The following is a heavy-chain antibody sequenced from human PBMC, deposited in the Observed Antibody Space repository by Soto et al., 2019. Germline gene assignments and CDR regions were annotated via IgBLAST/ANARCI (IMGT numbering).Heavy chain of an antibody. CDR3: AKEPLGYCSSTSCSSEDY. J-gene: IGHJ4*02. CDR2: ISGSGGST. CDR1: GFTFSSYA. Sequence: EVQLLESGGGLVQPGASLRLSCAASGFTFSSYAMSWVRQAPGKGLEWVSAISGSGGSTYYADSVKGRFTISRDNSKNTLYLQMNSLRAEDTAVYYCAKEPLGYCSSTSCSSEDYWGQGTLVTVSS. V-gene: IGHV3-23*01. D-gene: IGHD2-2*01.